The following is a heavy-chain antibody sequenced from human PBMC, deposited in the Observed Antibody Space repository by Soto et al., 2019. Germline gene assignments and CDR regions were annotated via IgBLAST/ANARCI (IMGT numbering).Heavy chain of an antibody. CDR3: AKVITMTVPEPGYYGMDV. J-gene: IGHJ6*02. D-gene: IGHD3-22*01. V-gene: IGHV3-23*01. CDR1: GFTFSSYA. Sequence: GGSLRLSCAAYGFTFSSYAMSWVRQAPGKGLEWVSAISGSGGSTYYADSVKGRFTISRDNSKNTLYLQMNSLRAEDTAVYYCAKVITMTVPEPGYYGMDVWGQGTTVTVSS. CDR2: ISGSGGST.